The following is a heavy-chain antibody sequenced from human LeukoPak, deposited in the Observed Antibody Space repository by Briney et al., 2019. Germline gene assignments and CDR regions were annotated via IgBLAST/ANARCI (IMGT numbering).Heavy chain of an antibody. CDR1: GITLSNYG. CDR3: AKRGVVIRVILVGFHKEAYYFDS. J-gene: IGHJ4*02. V-gene: IGHV3-23*01. Sequence: PGGSLRLSCAVSGITLSNYGMSWVRQAPGKGLEWVAGISGSGGSTNYADSMKGRFTISRGNPKNTLHLQMNSLRAEDTAVYFCAKRGVVIRVILVGFHKEAYYFDSWGQGALVTVSS. CDR2: ISGSGGST. D-gene: IGHD3-22*01.